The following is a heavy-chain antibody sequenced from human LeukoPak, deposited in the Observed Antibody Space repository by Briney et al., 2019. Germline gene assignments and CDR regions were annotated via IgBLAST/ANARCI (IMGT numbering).Heavy chain of an antibody. CDR3: AKIMVPGYYYYYYYMDV. D-gene: IGHD3-10*01. V-gene: IGHV3-23*01. Sequence: GGSLRLSCAASGFTFSTYAMSWVRQAPGKGLEWASAVSGSGGSTYYADSVKGRFTISRDNSKNTLYLQMNSLRAEDTAVYYCAKIMVPGYYYYYYYMDVWGKGTTVTVSS. CDR1: GFTFSTYA. CDR2: VSGSGGST. J-gene: IGHJ6*03.